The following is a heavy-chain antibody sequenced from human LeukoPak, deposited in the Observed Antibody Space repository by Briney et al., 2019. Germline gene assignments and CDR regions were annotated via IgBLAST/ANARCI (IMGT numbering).Heavy chain of an antibody. J-gene: IGHJ5*02. CDR2: INHSGST. CDR1: GWTFSGYY. D-gene: IGHD6-13*01. CDR3: ARGHARAGYSSSWARWKGFDL. V-gene: IGHV4-34*01. Sequence: SDTLSLTCAAYGWTFSGYYWSWIRQPPGQGLEWIGEINHSGSTHYNPPLKNRVTISVDTSTNQFSLQLSSVTAADPAVYYCARGHARAGYSSSWARWKGFDLWGEGTLVSVSS.